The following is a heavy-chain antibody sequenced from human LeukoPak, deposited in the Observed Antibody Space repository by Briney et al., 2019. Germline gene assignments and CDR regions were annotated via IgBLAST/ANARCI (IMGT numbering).Heavy chain of an antibody. CDR1: GYTFTNYG. V-gene: IGHV1-18*01. CDR2: IIAYNGNT. Sequence: GASVKVSCKASGYTFTNYGISRVRQAPGQGLEWMGYIIAYNGNTNYAQNFQGRVTMTTDTSTSTAYMELRSLRSDDTAVYYCARDLVRGRRKWENNGMDVWGQGTRVTVSS. J-gene: IGHJ6*02. CDR3: ARDLVRGRRKWENNGMDV. D-gene: IGHD1-26*01.